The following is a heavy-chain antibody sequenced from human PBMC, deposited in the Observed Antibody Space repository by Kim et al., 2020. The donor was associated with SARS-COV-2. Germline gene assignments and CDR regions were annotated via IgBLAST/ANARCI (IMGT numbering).Heavy chain of an antibody. D-gene: IGHD6-6*01. CDR3: GTSSSPDDAFDI. V-gene: IGHV3-33*01. Sequence: YYADSVKGRFPIPRDNSKNTLYLQMNSLRAEDTAVYYCGTSSSPDDAFDIWGQGTMVTVSS. J-gene: IGHJ3*02.